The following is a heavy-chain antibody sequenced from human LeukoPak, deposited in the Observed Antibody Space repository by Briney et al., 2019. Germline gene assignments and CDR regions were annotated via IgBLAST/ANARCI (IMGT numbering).Heavy chain of an antibody. J-gene: IGHJ3*02. CDR2: ISTTGSYT. CDR1: GFTFSDYY. Sequence: GGSLRLSCAASGFTFSDYYMSWIRQAPGKGLEWVSYISTTGSYTNYADSVKGRFTISRDNAKNSLYLQMNSLRAEDTAVYYCARESGNDAFDIWGQGTMVTVSS. D-gene: IGHD4-23*01. CDR3: ARESGNDAFDI. V-gene: IGHV3-11*06.